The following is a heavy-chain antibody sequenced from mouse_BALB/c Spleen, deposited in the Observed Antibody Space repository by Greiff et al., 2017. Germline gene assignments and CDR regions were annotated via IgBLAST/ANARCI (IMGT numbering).Heavy chain of an antibody. J-gene: IGHJ2*01. CDR1: GYTFTSYV. D-gene: IGHD1-1*01. CDR2: INPYNDGT. V-gene: IGHV1-14*01. CDR3: AREEITTVVASSNFDY. Sequence: EVQRVESGPELVKPGASVKMSCKASGYTFTSYVMHWVKQKPGQGLEWIGYINPYNDGTKYNEKFKGKATLTSDKSSSTAYMELSSLTSEDSAVYYCAREEITTVVASSNFDYWGQGTTLTVSS.